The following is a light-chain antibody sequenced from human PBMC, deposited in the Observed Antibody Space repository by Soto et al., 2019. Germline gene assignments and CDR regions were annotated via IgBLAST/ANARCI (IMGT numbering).Light chain of an antibody. CDR3: CSYADNTDYV. CDR2: EVT. V-gene: IGLV2-8*01. CDR1: SSDVGAYNY. Sequence: VLTQPPSASGSLGQSVTISCTGTSSDVGAYNYVSWYQQHPGKAPKLMIYEVTRRPSGVPDRFSGSKSGNTASLNVSGLQAEDEADYYCCSYADNTDYVFGTGTKVTVL. J-gene: IGLJ1*01.